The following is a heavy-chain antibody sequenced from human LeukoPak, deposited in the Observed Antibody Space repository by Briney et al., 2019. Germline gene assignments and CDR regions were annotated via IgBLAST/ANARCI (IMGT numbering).Heavy chain of an antibody. CDR2: IFYGGNT. CDR1: GGSISSISYY. Sequence: PSETLSLTCTVSGGSISSISYYWGWIRQPPGKGLEWIGSIFYGGNTSYNPSLKSRVTISVDTSKNQFSLKVDSVTAADTAVFYCARHRSYYFDYWGQGMLVTVSS. D-gene: IGHD3-10*01. V-gene: IGHV4-39*01. CDR3: ARHRSYYFDY. J-gene: IGHJ4*02.